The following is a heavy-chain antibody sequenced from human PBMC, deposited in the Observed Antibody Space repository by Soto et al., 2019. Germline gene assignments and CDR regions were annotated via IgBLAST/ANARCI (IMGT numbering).Heavy chain of an antibody. J-gene: IGHJ5*02. CDR1: GGSFSCYY. Sequence: QVPLQQWGAGLLKPSETLSLTCAFYGGSFSCYYWSWIRQPPGKGLEWIGEINHSGSTNYNPSLKSRVTISVDTSKNQFSLKLSSVTAADTAVYYCARVTTSSWFDPWGQGTLVTVSS. V-gene: IGHV4-34*01. D-gene: IGHD6-13*01. CDR3: ARVTTSSWFDP. CDR2: INHSGST.